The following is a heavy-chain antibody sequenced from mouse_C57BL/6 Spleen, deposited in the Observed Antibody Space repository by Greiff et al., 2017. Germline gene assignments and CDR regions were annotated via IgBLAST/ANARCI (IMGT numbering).Heavy chain of an antibody. Sequence: QVQLQQPGAELVKPGASVKVSCKASGYTFTSYWLHWVKQRPGKGLEWIGRIHPSDSDTNYTQQFKGKATLTVDNSYSTAYMQLSRLISEDSAVYYRATNSSGYPYYYAMDYWGQGTSGTVSS. CDR2: IHPSDSDT. V-gene: IGHV1-74*01. D-gene: IGHD3-2*02. J-gene: IGHJ4*01. CDR1: GYTFTSYW. CDR3: ATNSSGYPYYYAMDY.